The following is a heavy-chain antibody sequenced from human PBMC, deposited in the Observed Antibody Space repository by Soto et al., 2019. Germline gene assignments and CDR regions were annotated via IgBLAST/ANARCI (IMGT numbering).Heavy chain of an antibody. CDR3: AKSTGGTANGLDV. CDR2: ISWKSGSI. CDR1: GFSFGDYA. D-gene: IGHD2-8*02. J-gene: IGHJ6*02. V-gene: IGHV3-9*01. Sequence: DVQLVESGGDLVQPGRSLRLSCAASGFSFGDYAMHWVRQAPGKGLEWVSGISWKSGSIGYADSVKGRFTISRDNAKNSLYLQMNSLRAEDTALYYCAKSTGGTANGLDVWGQGTTVTVSS.